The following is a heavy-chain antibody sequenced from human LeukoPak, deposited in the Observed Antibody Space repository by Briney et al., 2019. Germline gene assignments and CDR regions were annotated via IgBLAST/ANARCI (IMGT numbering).Heavy chain of an antibody. D-gene: IGHD6-13*01. CDR3: TTERYSSSWYVWFDP. V-gene: IGHV3-15*01. Sequence: GGSPRLSCAASGFTFSTAWMSRVRQAPGKGLEWVGRIKSNTDGGTTAYAPPAKGRLTISRDDSNGTLYLQINSLEAEDTGVCYCTTERYSSSWYVWFDPWGQGTLVTVSS. J-gene: IGHJ5*02. CDR1: GFTFSTAW. CDR2: IKSNTDGGTT.